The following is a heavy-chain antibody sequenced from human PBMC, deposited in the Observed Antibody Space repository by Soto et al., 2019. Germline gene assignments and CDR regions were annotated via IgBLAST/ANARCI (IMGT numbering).Heavy chain of an antibody. CDR3: ARASTVINPHWYFDI. CDR1: AFTFSSYW. V-gene: IGHV3-74*01. D-gene: IGHD4-17*01. J-gene: IGHJ2*01. Sequence: EVQLVETGGGLVQPGGSLRLSCAASAFTFSSYWMHWVRQAPGKGLVWVSRINSDGSTTSYADSVKGRFTISRDNAKNTLYLQMNSLTAEDTAVYYCARASTVINPHWYFDIWGRGTLVTVSS. CDR2: INSDGSTT.